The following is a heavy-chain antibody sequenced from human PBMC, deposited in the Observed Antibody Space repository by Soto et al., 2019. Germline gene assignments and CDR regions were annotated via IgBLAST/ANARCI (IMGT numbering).Heavy chain of an antibody. CDR1: GGTFTTNS. D-gene: IGHD3-10*01. CDR2: VLPVLNVT. J-gene: IGHJ4*02. V-gene: IGHV1-69*02. Sequence: QVQLVQSGAEVKKPGSSVKVSCKPSGGTFTTNSYSWVRQAPGQGLEWVGRVLPVLNVTHYAQKFQDRVTITADTSTSRVYMELSGLRPEDTAVYYCARGSPQFGNLGQGTLVTVSA. CDR3: ARGSPQFGN.